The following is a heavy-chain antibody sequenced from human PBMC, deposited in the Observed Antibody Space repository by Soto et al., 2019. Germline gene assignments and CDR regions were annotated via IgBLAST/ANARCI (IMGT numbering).Heavy chain of an antibody. CDR1: GFTFSSYA. CDR2: ISGSGGST. J-gene: IGHJ4*02. CDR3: AKDYYDSSGHSVDY. V-gene: IGHV3-23*01. Sequence: PGGSLRLSCAASGFTFSSYAMSWVRQAPGKGLEWVSAISGSGGSTYYADSVKGRFTISRDNSKNTLYLQMNSLRAEDTAVYYCAKDYYDSSGHSVDYWGQGTLVTVSS. D-gene: IGHD3-22*01.